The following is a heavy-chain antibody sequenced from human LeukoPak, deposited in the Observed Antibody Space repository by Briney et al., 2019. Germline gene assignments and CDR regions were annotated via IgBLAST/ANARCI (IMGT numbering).Heavy chain of an antibody. V-gene: IGHV4-39*01. CDR3: ATGTYYYDSSGYFDAFDI. CDR1: GGSISSSSYY. CDR2: IYYSGST. D-gene: IGHD3-22*01. J-gene: IGHJ3*02. Sequence: SETLSLTCTVSGGSISSSSYYWGWIRQPPGKGLEWIGSIYYSGSTYYNPSLKSRVTISVDTSKNQFSLKLSSVTAADTAVYYCATGTYYYDSSGYFDAFDIWGQGTMVTVSS.